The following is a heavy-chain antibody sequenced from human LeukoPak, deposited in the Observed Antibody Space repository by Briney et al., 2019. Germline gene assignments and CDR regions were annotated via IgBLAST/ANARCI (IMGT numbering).Heavy chain of an antibody. CDR1: GYTFTGYY. V-gene: IGHV1-2*02. D-gene: IGHD6-13*01. J-gene: IGHJ5*02. CDR2: INPNSGGT. CDR3: ARVALSIAAADTSNWFDP. Sequence: ASVKVSCKASGYTFTGYYMHWVRQAPGQGLEWMGWINPNSGGTNYAQKFQGRVTMTRDTSISTAYMGLSRLRSDDTAVYYCARVALSIAAADTSNWFDPWGQGTLVTVSS.